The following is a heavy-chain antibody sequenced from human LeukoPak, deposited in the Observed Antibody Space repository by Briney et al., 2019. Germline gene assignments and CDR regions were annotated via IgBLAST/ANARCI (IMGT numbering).Heavy chain of an antibody. CDR2: INPSGGST. CDR1: GYTFTSYY. D-gene: IGHD3-10*01. V-gene: IGHV1-46*03. J-gene: IGHJ1*01. Sequence: ASVKVSCKASGYTFTSYYMHWVRQAPGQGLEWMGIINPSGGSTSYAQKFQGRVTMTRGTSTSTVYMELSSLRSEDTAVYYCARDSPLYGSGSYYNDEYFQHWGQGTLVTVSS. CDR3: ARDSPLYGSGSYYNDEYFQH.